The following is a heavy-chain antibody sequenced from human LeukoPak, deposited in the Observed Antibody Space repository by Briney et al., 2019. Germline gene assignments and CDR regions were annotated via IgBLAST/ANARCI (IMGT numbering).Heavy chain of an antibody. V-gene: IGHV1-69*01. J-gene: IGHJ2*01. CDR2: IIPIFGTA. CDR3: ARKPRLDERYFDL. D-gene: IGHD3/OR15-3a*01. Sequence: SVKVSFKASGGTFNSYAISWVGQAPGQGLEWMGGIIPIFGTADYAQKFQGRVTITADESTSTAYMELSSLRSEDTAVAYCARKPRLDERYFDLWGRGTRVTVSS. CDR1: GGTFNSYA.